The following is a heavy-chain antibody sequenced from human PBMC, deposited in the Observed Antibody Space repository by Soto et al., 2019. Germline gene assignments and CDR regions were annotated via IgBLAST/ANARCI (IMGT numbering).Heavy chain of an antibody. J-gene: IGHJ6*02. V-gene: IGHV1-18*01. Sequence: QVQLVQSGGEVRKPGASVTVSWKASGYTFTSYGISWVRQAPGQGLEWMGWISGYNGKTNYAQKVQDRVTMTTDTSTSTVYLELRSLRFDDTAVYYCAREGDVPYYYYGMDVWGQGTTVTVSS. CDR3: AREGDVPYYYYGMDV. D-gene: IGHD2-21*02. CDR2: ISGYNGKT. CDR1: GYTFTSYG.